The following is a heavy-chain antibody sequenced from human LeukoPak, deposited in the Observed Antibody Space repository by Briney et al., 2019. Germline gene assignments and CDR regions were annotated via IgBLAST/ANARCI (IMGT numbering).Heavy chain of an antibody. D-gene: IGHD3-3*01. Sequence: SETLSLTYTASGGSISTTYWTWIRQPPRTGLEWIGHLYNSGTTNYSPSLKSRVTMSLDTSNNQCSLKLSTVTAADTAVYYCARGGYYFLIWGQGTLVTVSS. CDR2: LYNSGTT. CDR1: GGSISTTY. J-gene: IGHJ4*02. CDR3: ARGGYYFLI. V-gene: IGHV4-59*01.